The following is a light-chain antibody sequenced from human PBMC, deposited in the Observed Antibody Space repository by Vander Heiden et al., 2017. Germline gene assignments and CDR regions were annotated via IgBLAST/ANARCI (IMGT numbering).Light chain of an antibody. CDR1: SSDVGSYNL. CDR2: EVS. V-gene: IGLV2-23*02. J-gene: IGLJ3*02. Sequence: SPWSHPASVAGRLGQSITISCTGTSSDVGSYNLVSWYQQHPGKAPKLMIYEVSTRPSGVSNCFSGCKSGITSSLIISGLQAEDEDDYYCCSYAGSSTWVFGGGTKLTVL. CDR3: CSYAGSSTWV.